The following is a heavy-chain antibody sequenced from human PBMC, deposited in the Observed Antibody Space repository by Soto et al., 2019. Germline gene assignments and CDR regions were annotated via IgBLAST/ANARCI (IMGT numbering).Heavy chain of an antibody. V-gene: IGHV1-69*13. D-gene: IGHD2-2*01. Sequence: SVKVSCKASGGTFSSYAISWVRQAPGQGLECMGGIIPIFGTANYAQKFQGRVTITADESTSTAYMELSSLRSEDTAVYYCARGRRYCSSTSCYLLGYYYYYYGMDVWGQGTTVTVSS. J-gene: IGHJ6*02. CDR2: IIPIFGTA. CDR1: GGTFSSYA. CDR3: ARGRRYCSSTSCYLLGYYYYYYGMDV.